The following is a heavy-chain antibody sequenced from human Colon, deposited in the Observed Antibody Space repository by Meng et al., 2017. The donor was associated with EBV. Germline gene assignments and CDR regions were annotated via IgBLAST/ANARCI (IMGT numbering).Heavy chain of an antibody. CDR2: IYHGGTT. CDR1: GDSISSGDYS. Sequence: HLPPTESDSVLVQPSQSQPLTCAGFGDSISSGDYSWSWIRQPPGQGLEWIGYIYHGGTTYNTSLKSRVTISVDNSKNQFSLRLTSVTAADTAVYYCARGPYCGGDCYWFDPWGQGTLVTVSS. V-gene: IGHV4-30-2*01. J-gene: IGHJ5*02. CDR3: ARGPYCGGDCYWFDP. D-gene: IGHD2-21*02.